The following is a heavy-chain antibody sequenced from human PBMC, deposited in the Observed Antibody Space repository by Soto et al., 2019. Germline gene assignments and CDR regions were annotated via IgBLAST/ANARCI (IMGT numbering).Heavy chain of an antibody. CDR2: ISAYNGNT. J-gene: IGHJ3*02. CDR1: GYTFTSYG. D-gene: IGHD1-26*01. CDR3: ARDLGNYYDIHDAFDI. Sequence: QVQLVQSGAEVKKPGASVKVSCKASGYTFTSYGISWVRQAPGQGLEWMGWISAYNGNTNYAQKLQGRVTMTTDTSTSTAHMDLRSLRSDDTAVYYCARDLGNYYDIHDAFDIWGQGTMVTVSS. V-gene: IGHV1-18*01.